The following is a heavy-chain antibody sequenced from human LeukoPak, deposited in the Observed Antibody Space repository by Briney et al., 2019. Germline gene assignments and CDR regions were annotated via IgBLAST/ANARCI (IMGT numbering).Heavy chain of an antibody. D-gene: IGHD3-16*02. CDR1: GYTFTSYY. CDR3: ARGGFFSDYVWGSYRPNDFDY. J-gene: IGHJ4*02. Sequence: ASVKVSCKASGYTFTSYYMHWVRQAPGQGLEWMGIINPSGGSTSYAQKFQGRVTMTRDTSISTAYMELSRLRSDDTAVYYCARGGFFSDYVWGSYRPNDFDYWGQGTLVTVSS. CDR2: INPSGGST. V-gene: IGHV1-46*01.